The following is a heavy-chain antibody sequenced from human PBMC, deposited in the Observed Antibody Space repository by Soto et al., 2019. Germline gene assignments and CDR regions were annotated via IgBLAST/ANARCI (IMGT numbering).Heavy chain of an antibody. J-gene: IGHJ4*02. V-gene: IGHV3-48*02. CDR1: GFTFSTYS. CDR3: ARDHNYAFDY. D-gene: IGHD1-1*01. CDR2: IYGTTI. Sequence: GGTLRLSCAASGFTFSTYSMNWVRQAPGKGLEWLSYIYGTTIYYADSVKGRFTISRDNAKNSLYLQMNSLRDEDTAVYYCARDHNYAFDYWGQGTLVTVSS.